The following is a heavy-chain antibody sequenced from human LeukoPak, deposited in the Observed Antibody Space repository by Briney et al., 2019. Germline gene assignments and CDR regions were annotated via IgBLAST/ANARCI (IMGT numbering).Heavy chain of an antibody. CDR2: IYFGGTT. Sequence: SETLSLTCTVSGGSIRNYFWNWLRQPPGKGLEWIGYIYFGGTTYYNPSLKSRATISVDTSKNQFSLKLSSVTAADTAVYYCARADYGGNSAAFDIWGQGTMVTVSS. CDR1: GGSIRNYF. D-gene: IGHD4-23*01. V-gene: IGHV4-59*01. CDR3: ARADYGGNSAAFDI. J-gene: IGHJ3*02.